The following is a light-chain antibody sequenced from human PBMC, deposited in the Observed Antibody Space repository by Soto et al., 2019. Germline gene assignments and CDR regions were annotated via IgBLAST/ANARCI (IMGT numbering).Light chain of an antibody. J-gene: IGLJ1*01. CDR3: ISFTVRSTYV. CDR2: EVS. V-gene: IGLV2-14*01. CDR1: NSDIGYYEY. Sequence: QSALTQPASVTGTRRQSITNTFTGTNSDIGYYEYVSCSQQHPGEAPKLIIYEVSKRPSGVSNRFSWSKSGHTASLTISGLQAEDEADYYCISFTVRSTYVFGRGTKVTVL.